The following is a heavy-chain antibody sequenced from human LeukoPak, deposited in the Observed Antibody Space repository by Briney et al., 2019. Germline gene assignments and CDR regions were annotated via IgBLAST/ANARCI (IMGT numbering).Heavy chain of an antibody. CDR2: ISDSGNT. CDR1: GGSISSRSYY. Sequence: SETLSLTCTVSGGSISSRSYYWGWIRQPPGKGLEWIGKISDSGNTYYSPSLKSRVTMSVDTSKNLFSLKVSSVTAADTAVYYCARGRSNYYGMDVWGQGTTVTVSS. J-gene: IGHJ6*02. D-gene: IGHD1-26*01. V-gene: IGHV4-39*07. CDR3: ARGRSNYYGMDV.